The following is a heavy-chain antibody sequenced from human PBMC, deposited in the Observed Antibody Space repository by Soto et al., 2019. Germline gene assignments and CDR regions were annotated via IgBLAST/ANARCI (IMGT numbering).Heavy chain of an antibody. CDR1: GDSVSSNSAA. CDR3: ARNVGITIFGVPPERYYGMDV. Sequence: QVQLQQSGPGLVKPSQTLSLTCAISGDSVSSNSAAWNWIRQSPSRGLEWLGRTYYRSKWYNDYAVSVKSRITINPDTSKNQFSLQLNSVTPEDTAVYYCARNVGITIFGVPPERYYGMDVWGQGTTVTVSS. CDR2: TYYRSKWYN. V-gene: IGHV6-1*01. J-gene: IGHJ6*02. D-gene: IGHD3-3*01.